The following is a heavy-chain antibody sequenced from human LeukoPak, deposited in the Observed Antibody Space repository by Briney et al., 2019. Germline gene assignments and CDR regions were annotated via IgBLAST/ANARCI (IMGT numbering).Heavy chain of an antibody. CDR3: AREEVRSTGRYDN. J-gene: IGHJ4*02. Sequence: ASVKVSCKASGYTFSDYSIHWVRQAPGQGLEWMGWIIPNSGATHYAQNFQGRVSMTVDTSSSTAYMELSRLRSDDTAVYYCAREEVRSTGRYDNWGPGTLVSVSS. D-gene: IGHD2-2*01. V-gene: IGHV1-2*02. CDR1: GYTFSDYS. CDR2: IIPNSGAT.